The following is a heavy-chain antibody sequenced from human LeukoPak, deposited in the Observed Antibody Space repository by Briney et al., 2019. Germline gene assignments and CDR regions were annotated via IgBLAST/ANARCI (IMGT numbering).Heavy chain of an antibody. CDR1: GFTVSSNY. Sequence: GGSLRLSCAASGFTVSSNYMSWVRQAPGKGLEWVLVIYSGGSTYYADSVKGRFTISRDNSKNTLYLQMNSLRAEDTAVYYCARDLGSGPYYFDYWGQGTLVTVSS. V-gene: IGHV3-53*01. D-gene: IGHD3-10*01. CDR3: ARDLGSGPYYFDY. CDR2: IYSGGST. J-gene: IGHJ4*02.